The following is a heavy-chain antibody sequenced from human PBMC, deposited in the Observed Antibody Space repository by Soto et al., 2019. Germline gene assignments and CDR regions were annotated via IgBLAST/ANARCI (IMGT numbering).Heavy chain of an antibody. CDR3: AAASSTSGGYYGMDV. CDR1: GFTFTSSA. J-gene: IGHJ6*02. V-gene: IGHV1-58*02. Sequence: QVQLVQSGPEVKKPGTSVKVSCKTSGFTFTSSAMQWVRQARGQRLEWIGWIVVGSGHTNYAQKFQERVTITRDMSTSTAYMELSSLRSEDTAMYYCAAASSTSGGYYGMDVWGQGTTVTVSS. CDR2: IVVGSGHT. D-gene: IGHD2-2*01.